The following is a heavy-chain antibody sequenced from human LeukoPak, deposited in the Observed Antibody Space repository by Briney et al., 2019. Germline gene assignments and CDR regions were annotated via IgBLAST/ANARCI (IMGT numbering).Heavy chain of an antibody. Sequence: ASVKVSCKASGYTFTSYYMHWVRQAPGQGLEWMGIINPSGGSTSYAQKFQGRVTMTRDTSTSTVYMELGSLRSEDTAVYYCAMDSGYDFAFDIWGQGTMVTVSS. J-gene: IGHJ3*02. V-gene: IGHV1-46*01. D-gene: IGHD5-12*01. CDR3: AMDSGYDFAFDI. CDR2: INPSGGST. CDR1: GYTFTSYY.